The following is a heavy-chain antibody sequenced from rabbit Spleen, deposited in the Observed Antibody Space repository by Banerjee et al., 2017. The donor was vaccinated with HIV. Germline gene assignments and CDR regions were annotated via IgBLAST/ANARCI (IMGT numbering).Heavy chain of an antibody. J-gene: IGHJ4*01. CDR1: GFSFSSSDY. CDR3: ARGGGL. V-gene: IGHV1S40*01. CDR2: IDPVFGSA. Sequence: QSLEESGGGLVQPEGSLTLTCTASGFSFSSSDYMCWVRQAPGKGLEWIGYIDPVFGSAYYASWVNGRFSISRENTQNTVSLQLNSLTAADTATYFCARGGGLWGPGTLVTVS.